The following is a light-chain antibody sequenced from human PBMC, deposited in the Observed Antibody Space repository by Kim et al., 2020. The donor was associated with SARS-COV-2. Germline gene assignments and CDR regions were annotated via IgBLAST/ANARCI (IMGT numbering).Light chain of an antibody. J-gene: IGLJ1*01. CDR3: CSYAGSCYV. CDR1: SSDVGGYNY. V-gene: IGLV2-11*01. Sequence: PGQSVTISCTGTSSDVGGYNYVSWYQQHPGKAPKRMIYDVSKRPSGVPDRFSGAKSGNTASLTISGLQAEDEADYYCCSYAGSCYVFGTGTKGTVL. CDR2: DVS.